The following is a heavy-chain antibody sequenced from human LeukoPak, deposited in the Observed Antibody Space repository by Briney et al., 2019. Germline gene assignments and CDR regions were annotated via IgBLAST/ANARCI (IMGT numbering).Heavy chain of an antibody. V-gene: IGHV3-21*01. J-gene: IGHJ5*02. CDR3: ARGADGVSSNSRGWFDP. D-gene: IGHD2-15*01. Sequence: GGSLRLSCAASGFTFSNYGMSWVRQAPGKGLEWVSSISSSSSYIYYADSVKGRFTISRDNARNSLYLQMNTLRAEDTAVYSCARGADGVSSNSRGWFDPWGQETLVTVSS. CDR1: GFTFSNYG. CDR2: ISSSSSYI.